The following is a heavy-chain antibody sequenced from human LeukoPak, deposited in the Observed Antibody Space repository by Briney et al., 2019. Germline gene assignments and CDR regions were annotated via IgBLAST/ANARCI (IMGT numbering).Heavy chain of an antibody. D-gene: IGHD3-3*01. CDR3: ARVSAAFWSGYYLYAIYYYYYYIDV. CDR2: ISAYNGNT. Sequence: ASVKVSCKASGYTFTSYGISLVRQAPGQGLEWMGWISAYNGNTNYAQKLQGRVTMTTDTSTSTAYMELRSLRSDDTAVYYCARVSAAFWSGYYLYAIYYYYYYIDVWGKGTTVTVSS. V-gene: IGHV1-18*01. J-gene: IGHJ6*03. CDR1: GYTFTSYG.